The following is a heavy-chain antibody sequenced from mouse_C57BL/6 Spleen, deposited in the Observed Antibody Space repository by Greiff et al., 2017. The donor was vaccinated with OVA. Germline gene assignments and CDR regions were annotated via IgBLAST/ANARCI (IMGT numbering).Heavy chain of an antibody. D-gene: IGHD1-1*01. V-gene: IGHV1-80*01. Sequence: VQLQQSGAELVKPGASVKISCKASGYAFSSYWMNWVKQRPGKGLEWIGQIYPGDGDTNYNGKFKGKATLTADKSSSTAYMQLSSLTSEDSAVYFCARGGYGSSYFDYWGQGTTLTVSS. CDR1: GYAFSSYW. J-gene: IGHJ2*01. CDR2: IYPGDGDT. CDR3: ARGGYGSSYFDY.